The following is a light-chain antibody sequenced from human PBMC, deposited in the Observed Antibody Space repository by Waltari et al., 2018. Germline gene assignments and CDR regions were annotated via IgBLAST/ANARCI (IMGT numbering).Light chain of an antibody. CDR2: RNK. V-gene: IGLV1-47*01. CDR3: AAWDDSLRGPGV. CDR1: NSNIGSDF. Sequence: QSVLTQPPSASGTPGQRVTISCSVSNSNIGSDFLYWYQHLPGPAPKHLVNRNKRRHTGVPCRVSGSKSGTSASLAISRLLSEGEGDYYCAAWDDSLRGPGVFGGGTKLTVL. J-gene: IGLJ3*02.